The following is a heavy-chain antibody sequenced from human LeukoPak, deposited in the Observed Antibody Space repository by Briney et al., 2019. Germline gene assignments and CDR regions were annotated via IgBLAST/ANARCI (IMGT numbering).Heavy chain of an antibody. D-gene: IGHD3-3*01. J-gene: IGHJ3*02. CDR2: IRYDGSNK. CDR1: GFTFSSYG. Sequence: GGSLRLSCAASGFTFSSYGMHWVRQAPGKELEWVTFIRYDGSNKYYADSVKGRFTISRDNSKNTLYLQMNSLRAEDTAVYYCAKDRITIFGVVIDAFDIWGQGTMVTVSS. V-gene: IGHV3-30*02. CDR3: AKDRITIFGVVIDAFDI.